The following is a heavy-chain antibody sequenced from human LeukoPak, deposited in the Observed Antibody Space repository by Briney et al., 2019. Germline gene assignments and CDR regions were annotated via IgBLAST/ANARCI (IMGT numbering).Heavy chain of an antibody. CDR1: GGSFSYYY. J-gene: IGHJ5*02. V-gene: IGHV4-34*01. CDR2: INRSENT. D-gene: IGHD2-2*01. CDR3: ARGGCDEGYCSSTGWFDP. Sequence: SETLSLTCAVYGGSFSYYYWSWVRQPPGKGLEWIGEINRSENTNYNPSLKSRVTISVDTSKNQFSLKLSSVTAADTAVYYCARGGCDEGYCSSTGWFDPWGQGTLVTVSS.